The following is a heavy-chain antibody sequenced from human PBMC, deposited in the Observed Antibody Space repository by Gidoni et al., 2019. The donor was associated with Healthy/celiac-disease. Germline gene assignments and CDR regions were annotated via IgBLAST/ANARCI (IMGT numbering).Heavy chain of an antibody. V-gene: IGHV4-59*01. Sequence: QVQLQESGPGLVKPSETLSLTCTVSGGSISSYYWSWIRQPPGKGLEWIGYIYYSGSTNYNPSLKSRVTISVDTSKNQFSLKLSSVTAADTAVYYCARDVTSGGLVFDYWGQGTLVTVSS. J-gene: IGHJ4*02. CDR2: IYYSGST. CDR3: ARDVTSGGLVFDY. CDR1: GGSISSYY. D-gene: IGHD1-26*01.